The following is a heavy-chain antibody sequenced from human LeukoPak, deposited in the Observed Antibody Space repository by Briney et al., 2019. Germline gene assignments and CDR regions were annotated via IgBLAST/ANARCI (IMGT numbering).Heavy chain of an antibody. V-gene: IGHV7-4-1*02. CDR1: GYTFTSYA. J-gene: IGHJ3*02. D-gene: IGHD3-3*01. Sequence: ASVKVSCKASGYTFTSYAMNWVRQALGQGLVWMGWINTNTGNPTYAQGFTGRFVFSLDTPVSTAYLQISSLKAVDTAVYYCARAHLYYDFWSGYYTPLGTIDAFDIWGQGTMVTVSS. CDR2: INTNTGNP. CDR3: ARAHLYYDFWSGYYTPLGTIDAFDI.